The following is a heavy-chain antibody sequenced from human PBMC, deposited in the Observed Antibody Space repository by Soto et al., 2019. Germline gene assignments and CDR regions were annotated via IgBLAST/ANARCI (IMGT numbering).Heavy chain of an antibody. D-gene: IGHD2-15*01. CDR3: ARQYCFSGGNCGKSWFDP. V-gene: IGHV4-59*01. CDR2: IYDDGSA. J-gene: IGHJ5*02. CDR1: GGSISSSY. Sequence: KPSETLSLTCTVSGGSISSSYWSWIRQPPGKGLEWLAYIYDDGSANYNPSLKSRATISLDMSKNQFSLKLTSVTAADTAVYYCARQYCFSGGNCGKSWFDPWGQGTQVTVSS.